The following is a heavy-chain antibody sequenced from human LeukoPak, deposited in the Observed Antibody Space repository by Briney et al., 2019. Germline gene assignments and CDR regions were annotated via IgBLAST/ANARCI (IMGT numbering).Heavy chain of an antibody. CDR1: GDSVSSNSAA. CDR2: TYFRSQWYQ. CDR3: SSGWALSS. J-gene: IGHJ5*02. D-gene: IGHD2-2*01. Sequence: SQTLSLTCAISGDSVSSNSAAWNWIRQSPSRGLEWLGRTYFRSQWYQDYAVSVKGRITIDSDTSKNQFSLHLSSVTPGDTAVYCCSSGWALSSWGQGTLVTVSS. V-gene: IGHV6-1*01.